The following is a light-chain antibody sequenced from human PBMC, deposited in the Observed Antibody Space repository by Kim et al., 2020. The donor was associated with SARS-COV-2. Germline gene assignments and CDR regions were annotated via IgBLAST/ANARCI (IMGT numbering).Light chain of an antibody. CDR3: GTWDSSLSAGV. CDR1: SSNIGNNY. J-gene: IGLJ1*01. CDR2: DNN. V-gene: IGLV1-51*01. Sequence: GQKVTISCSGSSSNIGNNYVSWYQQLPGTAPKLLIYDNNKRPSGIPDRFSGSKSGTSATLGITGLQTGDEADYYCGTWDSSLSAGVFGTGTNVTVL.